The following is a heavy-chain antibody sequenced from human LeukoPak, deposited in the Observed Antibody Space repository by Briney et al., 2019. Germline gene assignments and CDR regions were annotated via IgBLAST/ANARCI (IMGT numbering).Heavy chain of an antibody. Sequence: PSETLSLTCAVYGGSFSGYYWSWIRQPPGKGLEWIGEINHSGSTNYNPSLKSRVTISVDTSKNQFSLKLSSVTAADTAVYYCAMTLYVDTAMVLDYWGQGTLVTVSS. CDR1: GGSFSGYY. V-gene: IGHV4-34*01. D-gene: IGHD5-18*01. CDR2: INHSGST. J-gene: IGHJ4*02. CDR3: AMTLYVDTAMVLDY.